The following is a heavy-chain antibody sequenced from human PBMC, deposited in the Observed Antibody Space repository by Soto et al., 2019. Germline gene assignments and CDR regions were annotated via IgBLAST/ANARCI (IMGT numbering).Heavy chain of an antibody. CDR2: IDPSDSYT. CDR1: GYSFTSYW. J-gene: IGHJ6*02. Sequence: PGESLKISCKGSGYSFTSYWISWVRQMPGKGLEWMGRIDPSDSYTNYSPSFQGHVTISADKSISTAYLQWSSLKASDIAMYYCGTIPFRYPVVGDQGTTETVSS. V-gene: IGHV5-10-1*01. D-gene: IGHD2-15*01. CDR3: GTIPFRYPVV.